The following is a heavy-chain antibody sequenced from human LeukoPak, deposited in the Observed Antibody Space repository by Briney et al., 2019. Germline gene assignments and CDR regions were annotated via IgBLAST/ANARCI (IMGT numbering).Heavy chain of an antibody. V-gene: IGHV3-11*06. Sequence: SGGSLRLSCAASGFTFSDYYMSWIRQAPGKGLEWVSYISSSSSYTNYADSVKGRFTISRDNAKNSLYLQMNSLRAEDTAVYYCARDRAVAGTADMDYWGQGTLVTVSS. CDR1: GFTFSDYY. CDR2: ISSSSSYT. CDR3: ARDRAVAGTADMDY. D-gene: IGHD6-19*01. J-gene: IGHJ4*02.